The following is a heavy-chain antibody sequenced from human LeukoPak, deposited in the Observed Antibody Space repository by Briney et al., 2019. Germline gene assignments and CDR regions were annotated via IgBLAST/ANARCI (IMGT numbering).Heavy chain of an antibody. D-gene: IGHD5-24*01. CDR2: IYYSGST. V-gene: IGHV4-31*03. CDR1: GGSISSGGYY. CDR3: ARERDGYNFEVY. J-gene: IGHJ4*02. Sequence: PSETLSLTCTVSGGSISSGGYYWSWIRQHPGKGLEWIGYIYYSGSTYYNPSLKSRVTISVDTSKNQFSLKLSSVTAADTAVYYCARERDGYNFEVYWGQGTLVTVSS.